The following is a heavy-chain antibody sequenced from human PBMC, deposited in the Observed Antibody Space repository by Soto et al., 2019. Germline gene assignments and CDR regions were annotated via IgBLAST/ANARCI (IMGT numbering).Heavy chain of an antibody. J-gene: IGHJ3*02. Sequence: EVQLVESGGGLVQPGGSLRLSCAASGFTVSSNYMSWVRQAPGKGLEWVSVIYSGGSTYYADSVKGRFTISRDNSKNTLYLQMNSLRAEDTAVNYCAREYESSGYYRFAFDIWGQGTMVTVSS. CDR3: AREYESSGYYRFAFDI. CDR2: IYSGGST. V-gene: IGHV3-66*01. CDR1: GFTVSSNY. D-gene: IGHD3-22*01.